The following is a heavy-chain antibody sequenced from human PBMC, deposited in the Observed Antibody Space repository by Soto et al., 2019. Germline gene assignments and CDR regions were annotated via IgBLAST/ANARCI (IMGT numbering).Heavy chain of an antibody. Sequence: GVSLRLSCAASGFTFSSYAMSWVRQAPGKGLEWVSAISGSGGSTYYADSVKGRFTISRDNSKNTLYLQMNSLRAEDTAVYYCAKRGGYYDILTGYAKYYFDYWGQGTLVTVSS. D-gene: IGHD3-9*01. J-gene: IGHJ4*02. V-gene: IGHV3-23*01. CDR3: AKRGGYYDILTGYAKYYFDY. CDR2: ISGSGGST. CDR1: GFTFSSYA.